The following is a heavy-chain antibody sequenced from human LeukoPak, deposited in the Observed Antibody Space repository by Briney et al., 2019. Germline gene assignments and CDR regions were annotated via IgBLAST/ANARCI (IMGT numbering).Heavy chain of an antibody. V-gene: IGHV1-46*01. D-gene: IGHD3-10*01. J-gene: IGHJ3*02. Sequence: ASVKVSCKASGYTFTSYYIHWVRQAPGQGLEWMGIISPSGGRVSNAQKFQGRVTMTRDTSTSTGYMELSSLRSEDTAVYYCARGGVGEWPEIWGQGTMVTVSS. CDR1: GYTFTSYY. CDR3: ARGGVGEWPEI. CDR2: ISPSGGRV.